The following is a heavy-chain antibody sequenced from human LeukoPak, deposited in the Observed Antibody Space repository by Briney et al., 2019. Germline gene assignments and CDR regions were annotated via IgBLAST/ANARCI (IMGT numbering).Heavy chain of an antibody. CDR3: ARDLYQSDDAFNI. Sequence: PGGSLRLSCAASGFTFTSYWMSWVRQAPGKGLEWVANIKQDGTEKYYVDSVKGRFIISRDNAKNSLYLQMNSLRAEDTAVYYCARDLYQSDDAFNIWGQGTMVTVSS. CDR1: GFTFTSYW. V-gene: IGHV3-7*01. D-gene: IGHD2-2*01. CDR2: IKQDGTEK. J-gene: IGHJ3*02.